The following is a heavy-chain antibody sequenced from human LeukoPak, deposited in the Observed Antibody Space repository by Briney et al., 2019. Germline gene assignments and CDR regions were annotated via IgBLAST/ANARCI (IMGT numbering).Heavy chain of an antibody. V-gene: IGHV3-23*01. CDR1: GFTFSSYA. CDR2: ISGSGDNT. CDR3: AREARSSGWWTTQTNYFDY. J-gene: IGHJ4*02. Sequence: GGSLRLSCAASGFTFSSYAMSWIRQAPGKGLEWVSGISGSGDNTYYVDSVKGRFTISRDNSKNTLYLQMNSLRAEDTAVYYCAREARSSGWWTTQTNYFDYWGQGTLVTVSS. D-gene: IGHD6-19*01.